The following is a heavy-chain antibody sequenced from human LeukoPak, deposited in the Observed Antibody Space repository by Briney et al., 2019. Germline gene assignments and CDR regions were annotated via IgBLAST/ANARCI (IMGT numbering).Heavy chain of an antibody. Sequence: PGGSLRLSCAVSGFSFTNYWISWVRQAPGKGLEWVANIGQDGSDTYYLASMKGRFTISRDNAKNPLYLQMSRLRADDTAVYYCARSAGWRDRFDYWGQGTLVTVSS. V-gene: IGHV3-7*01. CDR2: IGQDGSDT. CDR1: GFSFTNYW. J-gene: IGHJ4*02. CDR3: ARSAGWRDRFDY. D-gene: IGHD6-19*01.